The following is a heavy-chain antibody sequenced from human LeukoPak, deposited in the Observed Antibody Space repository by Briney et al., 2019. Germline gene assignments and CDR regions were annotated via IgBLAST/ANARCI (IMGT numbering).Heavy chain of an antibody. Sequence: ASVKVSCKASGYTFTGYYMHWVRQAPGQGLEWMGWINPNSGGTNYAQKFQGRVTMTRDTSISTAYMELSRLRSDDTAVYYCASLSSSSSLRYYYGMDVWGQGTTVTVSS. J-gene: IGHJ6*02. V-gene: IGHV1-2*02. CDR1: GYTFTGYY. CDR2: INPNSGGT. CDR3: ASLSSSSSLRYYYGMDV. D-gene: IGHD6-6*01.